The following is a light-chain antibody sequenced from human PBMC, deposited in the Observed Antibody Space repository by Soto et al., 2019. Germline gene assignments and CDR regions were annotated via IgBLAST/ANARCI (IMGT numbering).Light chain of an antibody. Sequence: QPVLTQPASVSGSPGQSITISCTGTSSDVGGYNYVSWYQQHPGKAPKLLIYEVSNRPSGVSNRFSGSKSGNTASLTISGLQAEDEADYYCNSYTSRSTGVFGTGTKVTVL. CDR3: NSYTSRSTGV. V-gene: IGLV2-14*01. J-gene: IGLJ1*01. CDR2: EVS. CDR1: SSDVGGYNY.